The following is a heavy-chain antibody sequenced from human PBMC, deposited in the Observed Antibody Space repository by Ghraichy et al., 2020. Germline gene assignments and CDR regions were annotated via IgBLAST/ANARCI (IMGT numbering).Heavy chain of an antibody. CDR3: AHITGTTGLYYYYGMDV. Sequence: SGPTLVKPTQTLTLTCTFSGFSLSTSGVGVGWIRQPPGKALEWLVLIYWDDDKRYSPSLKSRLTITKDTSKNQVVLTMTNMDPVDTATYYCAHITGTTGLYYYYGMDVWGQGTTVTVSS. CDR2: IYWDDDK. D-gene: IGHD1-7*01. J-gene: IGHJ6*02. CDR1: GFSLSTSGVG. V-gene: IGHV2-5*02.